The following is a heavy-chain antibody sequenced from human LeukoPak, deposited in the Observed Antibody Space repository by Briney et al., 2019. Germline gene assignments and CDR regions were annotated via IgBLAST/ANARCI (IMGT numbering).Heavy chain of an antibody. D-gene: IGHD3-10*01. J-gene: IGHJ4*02. Sequence: PGGSLTLSCAASGFTFSSYWMLWVRQAPGKGLVWVSRINSDGSSTDYADSVKGRFTISRDNAKNTLYLQMNSLRVEDTAVYYCAGQIWLGELFAHYWGQGTLVTVSS. CDR2: INSDGSST. CDR3: AGQIWLGELFAHY. CDR1: GFTFSSYW. V-gene: IGHV3-74*01.